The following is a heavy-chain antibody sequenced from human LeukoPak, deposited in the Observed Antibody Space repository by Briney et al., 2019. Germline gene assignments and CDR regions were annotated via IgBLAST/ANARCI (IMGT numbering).Heavy chain of an antibody. J-gene: IGHJ4*02. V-gene: IGHV3-30*02. Sequence: GGSLRLSCAASGFTFSSYGMHWVRQAPGKGLEWVALIVYDGGDKHYADSVRGRFTVSRDNSKNTLYLQMNSLRTEDTALYYCAKDGAPDYYDSSGYYDYWGQGTLVTVSS. CDR1: GFTFSSYG. CDR2: IVYDGGDK. CDR3: AKDGAPDYYDSSGYYDY. D-gene: IGHD3-22*01.